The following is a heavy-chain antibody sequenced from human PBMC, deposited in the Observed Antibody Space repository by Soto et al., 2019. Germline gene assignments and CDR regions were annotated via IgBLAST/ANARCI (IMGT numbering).Heavy chain of an antibody. CDR2: IYYSGST. CDR1: GGSISSGGYY. J-gene: IGHJ6*04. Sequence: SETLSLTCTVSGGSISSGGYYWSWIRQHPGKGLEWIGYIYYSGSTYYNPSLKSRVTISVDTSKNQFSLKLSSVTAADTAVYYCATDFWSGYFDVWGKGTTVTVSS. V-gene: IGHV4-31*03. D-gene: IGHD3-3*01. CDR3: ATDFWSGYFDV.